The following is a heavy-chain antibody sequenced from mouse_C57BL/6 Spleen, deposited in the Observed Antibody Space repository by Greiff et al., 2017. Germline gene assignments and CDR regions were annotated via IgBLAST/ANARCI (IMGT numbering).Heavy chain of an antibody. CDR3: ARGNPAWFAY. CDR2: IYPGDGDT. V-gene: IGHV1-80*01. Sequence: VQLKESGAELVKPGASVKISCKASGYAFSSYWMNWVKQRPGKGLEWIGQIYPGDGDTNYNGKFKGKATLTADKSSSTAYMQLSSLTSEDSAGYFCARGNPAWFAYWGQGTLVTVSA. CDR1: GYAFSSYW. J-gene: IGHJ3*01.